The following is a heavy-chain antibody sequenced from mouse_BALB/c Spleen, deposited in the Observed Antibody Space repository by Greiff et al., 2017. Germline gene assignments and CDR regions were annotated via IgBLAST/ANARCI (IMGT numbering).Heavy chain of an antibody. J-gene: IGHJ3*01. CDR1: GFTFSSYA. CDR3: ARHPDGYYGTWFAY. V-gene: IGHV5-9-3*01. D-gene: IGHD2-3*01. CDR2: ISSGGSYT. Sequence: EVMLVESGGGLVKPGGSLKLSCAASGFTFSSYAMSWVRQTPEKRLEWVATISSGGSYTYYPDSVKGRFTISRDNAKNTLYLQMSSLRSEDTAMYYCARHPDGYYGTWFAYWGQGTLVTVSA.